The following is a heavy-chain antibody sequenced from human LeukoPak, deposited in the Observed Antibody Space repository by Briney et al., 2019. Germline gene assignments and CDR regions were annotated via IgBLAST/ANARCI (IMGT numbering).Heavy chain of an antibody. CDR2: IFHSGST. Sequence: SETLSLTCSVSGYSISSRHFWGWIRQSPGKGLEWIGSIFHSGSTYHNPSLKSRVTISVDTSKNEFSLKLSSVTAADTAVYYCARAVHSGFDYWGQGTLVTVSS. CDR1: GYSISSRHF. D-gene: IGHD1-26*01. V-gene: IGHV4-38-2*02. J-gene: IGHJ4*02. CDR3: ARAVHSGFDY.